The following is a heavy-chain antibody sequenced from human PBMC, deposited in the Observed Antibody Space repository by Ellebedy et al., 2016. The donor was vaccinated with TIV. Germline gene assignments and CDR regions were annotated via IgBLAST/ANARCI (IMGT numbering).Heavy chain of an antibody. CDR1: GVSMSSGDYY. CDR2: GHYSGNT. V-gene: IGHV4-39*07. D-gene: IGHD5-12*01. J-gene: IGHJ4*02. Sequence: MPSDTLSLTCTVSGVSMSSGDYYWGWIRQPPGEGLEWIGGGHYSGNTDYNPSLKSRITISVDTSKNQFSLSLTSVTAADTALYLCASHRGFNSGWTFDYWGLGTLVTVSS. CDR3: ASHRGFNSGWTFDY.